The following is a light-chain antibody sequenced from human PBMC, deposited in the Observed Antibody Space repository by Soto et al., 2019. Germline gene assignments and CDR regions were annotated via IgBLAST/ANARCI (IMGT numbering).Light chain of an antibody. CDR2: GVS. Sequence: EIVLTQSPGTLSLSPGERATLSCRASQSVRSNFLAWYQQKLGQAPRLLIYGVSNRATGIPDRFSGSGSGTDFTLTISRLESEDFTVDYCQQYGNSPRTFGQGTKVEIK. CDR1: QSVRSNF. V-gene: IGKV3-20*01. J-gene: IGKJ1*01. CDR3: QQYGNSPRT.